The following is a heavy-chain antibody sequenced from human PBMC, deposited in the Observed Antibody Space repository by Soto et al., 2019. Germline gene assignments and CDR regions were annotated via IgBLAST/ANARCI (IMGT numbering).Heavy chain of an antibody. CDR1: GFTFSTYI. CDR2: ISGSGVST. V-gene: IGHV3-23*01. J-gene: IGHJ5*02. CDR3: ANPNSRRPFS. Sequence: EVQLLESGGGLVQPGGSLRLSCAASGFTFSTYIMNWVRQAPGKGLEWVSTISGSGVSTYYADSVKGRFTISRDNSKKTLYLKMNSLRAEDTAVYYYANPNSRRPFSWGQGTLVTVCS.